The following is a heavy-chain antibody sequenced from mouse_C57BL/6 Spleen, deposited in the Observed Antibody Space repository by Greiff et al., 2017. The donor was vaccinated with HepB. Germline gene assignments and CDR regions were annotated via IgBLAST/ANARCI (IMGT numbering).Heavy chain of an antibody. V-gene: IGHV1-64*01. J-gene: IGHJ4*01. CDR3: ARLDYYAMDY. CDR1: GYTFTSYW. Sequence: VQLQQSGAELVKPGASVKLSCKASGYTFTSYWMHWVKQRPGQGLEWIGMIHPNSGSTNYNEKFKSKATLTVDKSSSTAYMQLSSLTSEDSAVYYCARLDYYAMDYWGQGTSVTVSS. CDR2: IHPNSGST.